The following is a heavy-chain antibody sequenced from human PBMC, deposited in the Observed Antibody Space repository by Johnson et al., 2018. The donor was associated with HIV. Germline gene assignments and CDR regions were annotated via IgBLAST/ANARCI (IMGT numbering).Heavy chain of an antibody. J-gene: IGHJ3*02. CDR2: INWTGGNT. Sequence: MQLVESGGGLVQPGGSLRLSCAASGFTFDDYAMHWVRQAPGKGLEWISAINWTGGNTGYADSLKGRFTISRDNSKNTLYLQMNSLRAEDTAMYYCARVSSIAALWDAFDIWGQVTMVTVS. CDR3: ARVSSIAALWDAFDI. V-gene: IGHV3-20*04. CDR1: GFTFDDYA. D-gene: IGHD6-6*01.